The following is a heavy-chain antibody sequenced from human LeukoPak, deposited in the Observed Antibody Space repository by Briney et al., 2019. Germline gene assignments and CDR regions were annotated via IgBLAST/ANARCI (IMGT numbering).Heavy chain of an antibody. D-gene: IGHD3-3*01. CDR3: ARIPGGSYDFWSGYPHYFDY. CDR2: IYYSGST. Sequence: SQTLSLTCAVSGGSISSGGYSWSWIRQPPGKGLEWIGYIYYSGSTYYNPSLKSRVTISVDTSKNQFSLKLSSVTAADTAVYYCARIPGGSYDFWSGYPHYFDYWGQGTLVTVSS. V-gene: IGHV4-30-2*05. CDR1: GGSISSGGYS. J-gene: IGHJ4*02.